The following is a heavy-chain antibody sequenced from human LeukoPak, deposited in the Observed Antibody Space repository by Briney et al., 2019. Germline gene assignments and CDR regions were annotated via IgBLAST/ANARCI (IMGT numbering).Heavy chain of an antibody. J-gene: IGHJ4*02. Sequence: PSETLSLTCTVSGGSISSYYWSWIRQPPGKGLEWIGEINHSGSSNYNPSLKSRVTISLDKSQNQFSLRLSSVTAADTAVYYCARNPRDGHTFDYWGQGTLVTVSS. CDR2: INHSGSS. V-gene: IGHV4-34*01. CDR1: GGSISSYY. CDR3: ARNPRDGHTFDY.